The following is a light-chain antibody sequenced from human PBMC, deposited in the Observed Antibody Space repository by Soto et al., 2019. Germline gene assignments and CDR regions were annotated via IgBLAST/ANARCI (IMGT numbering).Light chain of an antibody. CDR3: ISYTTTSTLV. CDR1: NRDVGSYNL. V-gene: IGLV2-14*01. J-gene: IGLJ3*02. CDR2: EVR. Sequence: QSVLTQPASVAGSPGQSITIACTGTNRDVGSYNLVSWYQQRPGEAPKLIISEVRNRPSGISYRVTGSKSGNTASLTISGLQAEDEADYYCISYTTTSTLVFGGGTQLTVL.